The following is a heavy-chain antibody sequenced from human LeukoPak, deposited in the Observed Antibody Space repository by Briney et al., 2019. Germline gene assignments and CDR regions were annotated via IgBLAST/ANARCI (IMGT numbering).Heavy chain of an antibody. CDR3: ARGYSSAFPDLVI. D-gene: IGHD6-19*01. V-gene: IGHV4-34*01. CDR2: INHSGST. J-gene: IGHJ3*02. CDR1: GGSFSGYY. Sequence: PSETLSLTCAVYGGSFSGYYWSWIRQPPGKGLEWIGEINHSGSTNYNPSLKSRVTISVDTSKNQFSLKLSSVTAADTAVYYCARGYSSAFPDLVIWGQGTMVTVSS.